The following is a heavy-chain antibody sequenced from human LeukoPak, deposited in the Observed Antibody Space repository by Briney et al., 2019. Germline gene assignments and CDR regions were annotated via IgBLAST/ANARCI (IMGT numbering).Heavy chain of an antibody. J-gene: IGHJ4*02. D-gene: IGHD3-16*02. CDR2: ISSSSSYI. CDR1: GFTFSSYS. V-gene: IGHV3-21*01. Sequence: GGSLRLSCAASGFTFSSYSMNWVRQAPGKGPEWVSSISSSSSYIYYADSVKGRFTISRDNAKNSLYLQMNSLRAEDTAVYYCARGRGYPGSFDYWGQGTLVTVSS. CDR3: ARGRGYPGSFDY.